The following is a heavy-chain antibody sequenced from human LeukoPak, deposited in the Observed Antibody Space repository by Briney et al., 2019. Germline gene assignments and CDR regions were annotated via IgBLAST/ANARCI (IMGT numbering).Heavy chain of an antibody. J-gene: IGHJ4*02. D-gene: IGHD4-17*01. V-gene: IGHV1-69*04. CDR1: GGTFSSYV. CDR3: SRRTVTVDY. Sequence: GSSVKVSCKASGGTFSSYVITWVRQAPGQGLEWMGRLIPIPGRANYAQKFQGRVTITADKSATTAYMEVSGLTSEDTAVYYCSRRTVTVDYWGQGTLVTVSS. CDR2: LIPIPGRA.